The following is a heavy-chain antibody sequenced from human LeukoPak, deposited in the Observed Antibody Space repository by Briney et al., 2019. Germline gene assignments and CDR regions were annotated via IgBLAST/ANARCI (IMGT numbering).Heavy chain of an antibody. V-gene: IGHV4-59*01. CDR3: ARGKNYYDSSGPFWY. J-gene: IGHJ4*02. CDR2: IYYSGST. D-gene: IGHD3-22*01. Sequence: SETLSLTCTVSGGSISSYYWSWIRQPPGKGLEWIGYIYYSGSTNYNPSLKSRVTISVDTSKSQFSLKLSSVTAADTAVYYCARGKNYYDSSGPFWYWGQGTLVTVSS. CDR1: GGSISSYY.